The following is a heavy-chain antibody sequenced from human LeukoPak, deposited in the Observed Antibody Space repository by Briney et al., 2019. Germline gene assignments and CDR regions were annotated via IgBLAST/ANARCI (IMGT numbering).Heavy chain of an antibody. CDR3: ARGRRTRVSSGYSLFTPKGNWFDP. V-gene: IGHV4-34*01. Sequence: SETLSLTCAVYGGSFSGYYWSWIRQPPGKGLEWIGEINHSGSTNYNPSLKSRVTISVDTSKNQFSLKLSSVTAADTAVYYCARGRRTRVSSGYSLFTPKGNWFDPWGQGTLVTVSS. CDR2: INHSGST. D-gene: IGHD3-22*01. CDR1: GGSFSGYY. J-gene: IGHJ5*02.